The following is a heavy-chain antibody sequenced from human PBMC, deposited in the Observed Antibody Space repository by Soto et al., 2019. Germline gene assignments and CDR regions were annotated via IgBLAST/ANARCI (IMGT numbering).Heavy chain of an antibody. V-gene: IGHV3-74*01. Sequence: EVQLVESGGNVLQPGGSLRLSCAASGFISSSYWMHWVRQAPGKGLVWVSRINRDGSRTDYADSVKGRLADSRDNAKNTVLLQMNSLRADDTAVYYCARGVNGYYYVDSWGQGTLVTVSS. D-gene: IGHD5-12*01. CDR3: ARGVNGYYYVDS. CDR2: INRDGSRT. J-gene: IGHJ4*02. CDR1: GFISSSYW.